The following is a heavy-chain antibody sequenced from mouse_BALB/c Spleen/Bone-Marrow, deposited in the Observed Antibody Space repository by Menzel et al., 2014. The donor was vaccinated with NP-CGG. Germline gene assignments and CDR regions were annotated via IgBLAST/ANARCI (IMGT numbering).Heavy chain of an antibody. CDR2: IYPGDGDT. CDR1: GYTFTSYW. CDR3: ARGDYETWFAY. J-gene: IGHJ3*01. V-gene: IGHV1-87*01. D-gene: IGHD2-4*01. Sequence: VKLVESGAELARPGASVKLSCKASGYTFTSYWMQWVKQRPGQGLEWIGAIYPGDGDTRYTQKFKGKATLTADKSSSTAYMQLSSLASEDSAVYYCARGDYETWFAYWGRGTLVTVSA.